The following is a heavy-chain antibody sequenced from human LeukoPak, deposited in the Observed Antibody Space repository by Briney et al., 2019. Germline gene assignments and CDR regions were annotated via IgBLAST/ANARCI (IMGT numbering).Heavy chain of an antibody. J-gene: IGHJ4*02. V-gene: IGHV4-39*07. D-gene: IGHD6-13*01. Sequence: PSETLSLTCTVSGGSISSSSYYWGWIRQPPGKGLEWIGSIYYSGSTYYNPSLKSRVTISVDTSKNQFSLKLSSVTAADTAVYYCARDGVPNAAAASTDYWGQGTLVTVSS. CDR1: GGSISSSSYY. CDR3: ARDGVPNAAAASTDY. CDR2: IYYSGST.